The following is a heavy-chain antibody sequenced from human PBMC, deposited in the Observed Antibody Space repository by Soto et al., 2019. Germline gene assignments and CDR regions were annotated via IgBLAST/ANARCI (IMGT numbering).Heavy chain of an antibody. CDR3: AMVDLYVTPTPQDV. D-gene: IGHD3-16*01. Sequence: ASVKVSCKASGGTFSTDTISWVRQAPGQGLEWLGWISPYTGNTYYATKVQGRLTLTTDTSTSTAFMDLGSLTSADTAVYYCAMVDLYVTPTPQDVWGQGTTVTVSS. CDR2: ISPYTGNT. V-gene: IGHV1-18*01. CDR1: GGTFSTDT. J-gene: IGHJ6*02.